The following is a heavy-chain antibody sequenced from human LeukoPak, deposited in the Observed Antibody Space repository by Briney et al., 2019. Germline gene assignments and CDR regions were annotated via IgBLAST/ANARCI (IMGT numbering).Heavy chain of an antibody. V-gene: IGHV3-33*08. CDR1: GFTFSSYG. D-gene: IGHD6-13*01. CDR2: IWYDGSNK. CDR3: ARDPSDSSSWYGDAFDI. Sequence: PGGSLRLSCAASGFTFSSYGMHWVRQAPGKGLGWVAVIWYDGSNKYYADSVKGRFTISRDNTKNTLYLQMNSLRAEDTAVYYCARDPSDSSSWYGDAFDIWGQGTMVTVSS. J-gene: IGHJ3*02.